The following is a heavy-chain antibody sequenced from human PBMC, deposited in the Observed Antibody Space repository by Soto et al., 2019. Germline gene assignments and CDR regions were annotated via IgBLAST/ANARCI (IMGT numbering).Heavy chain of an antibody. D-gene: IGHD3-22*01. CDR3: AKDPRDGTMIVVYYFDY. V-gene: IGHV3-23*01. J-gene: IGHJ4*02. CDR2: ISGSGGST. CDR1: GFTFSSYA. Sequence: GGSLRLSCAASGFTFSSYAMSWVRQAPGKGLEWVSAISGSGGSTYYADSVKGRFTISRDNSKNTLYLQMNSLRAEDTAVYYCAKDPRDGTMIVVYYFDYWGQGTLVTVSS.